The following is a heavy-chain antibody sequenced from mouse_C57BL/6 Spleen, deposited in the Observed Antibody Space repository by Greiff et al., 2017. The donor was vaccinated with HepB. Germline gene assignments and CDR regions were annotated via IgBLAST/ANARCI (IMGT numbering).Heavy chain of an antibody. CDR2: IDPSDSYT. J-gene: IGHJ3*01. CDR1: GYTFTSYW. Sequence: VQLQQSGAELVKPGASVKLSCKASGYTFTSYWMQWVKQRPGQGLEWIGEIDPSDSYTNYNQKFKGKATLTVDTSSSTAYMQLSSLTSEDSAVYYCARSEGELRVLAYWGQGTLVTVSA. V-gene: IGHV1-50*01. D-gene: IGHD3-2*02. CDR3: ARSEGELRVLAY.